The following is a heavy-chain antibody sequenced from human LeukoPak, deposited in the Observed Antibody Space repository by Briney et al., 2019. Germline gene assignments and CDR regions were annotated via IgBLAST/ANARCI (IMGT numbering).Heavy chain of an antibody. V-gene: IGHV3-21*04. Sequence: PGGSLRLSCAASGFTFSSYSMNWVRQAPGKGLEWVSSISSSSSYIYYADSVKGRFTISRDNAKNSLYLRMDSLRAEDTALYYCVKDIRYTSVTNYYGMDVWGQGTTVTVSS. CDR1: GFTFSSYS. CDR3: VKDIRYTSVTNYYGMDV. D-gene: IGHD6-19*01. CDR2: ISSSSSYI. J-gene: IGHJ6*02.